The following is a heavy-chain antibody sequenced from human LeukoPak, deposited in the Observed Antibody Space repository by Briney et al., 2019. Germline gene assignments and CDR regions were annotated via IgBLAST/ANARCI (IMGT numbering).Heavy chain of an antibody. CDR2: ISSDGGRV. D-gene: IGHD1-14*01. CDR3: ARWVGTQLDF. V-gene: IGHV3-64*02. J-gene: IGHJ4*02. CDR1: GFTFSSSA. Sequence: GGSLRLSCAASGFTFSSSAMHWVRQAPGKRLEIVSAISSDGGRVYYGASVKGRFTISRDNSKNTLYLQMGSLRADDMAVYYCARWVGTQLDFWGQGTLVTVSS.